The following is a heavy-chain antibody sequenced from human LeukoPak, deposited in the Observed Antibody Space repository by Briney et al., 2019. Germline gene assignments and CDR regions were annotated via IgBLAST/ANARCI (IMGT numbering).Heavy chain of an antibody. V-gene: IGHV1-24*01. CDR1: GCTLTELS. D-gene: IGHD3-22*01. J-gene: IGHJ3*02. CDR2: FDPEDGET. CDR3: ATALGYYDTRVGAFDI. Sequence: ASVKVSCKVSGCTLTELSMHWVRQAPGKGLEWMEGFDPEDGETIYAQKFQGRVTMTEDTSTDTAYMELSSLRSEDTAVYYCATALGYYDTRVGAFDIWGQWTMVTVSS.